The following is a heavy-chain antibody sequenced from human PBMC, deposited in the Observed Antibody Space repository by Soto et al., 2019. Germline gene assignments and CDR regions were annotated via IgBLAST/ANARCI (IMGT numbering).Heavy chain of an antibody. J-gene: IGHJ4*02. CDR3: ARGYRQSGYSSSWVFDY. D-gene: IGHD6-13*01. CDR1: GGSINSGGYY. CDR2: IFYSGST. Sequence: QVQLQESGPGLVKPSQTLSLICTVSGGSINSGGYYWNWIRQHPGKGLEWIGYIFYSGSTYYNPFLRGHVTISADTSENQFSLNLSSVTAADTAVYFCARGYRQSGYSSSWVFDYWGQGTLVNVSS. V-gene: IGHV4-31*01.